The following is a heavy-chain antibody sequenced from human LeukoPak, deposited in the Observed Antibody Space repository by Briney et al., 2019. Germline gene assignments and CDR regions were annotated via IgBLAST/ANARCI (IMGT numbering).Heavy chain of an antibody. Sequence: ASVKVSCKASGYTFTSYYLHWVRQAPGQGLEWMGIINPSGGSTSYAQKFQGRVTMTRDTSTSTVYMELSSLRSEDTAVYYCARDRWYSGRAGHYYGMDVWGQGTTVTVSS. CDR1: GYTFTSYY. J-gene: IGHJ6*02. V-gene: IGHV1-46*01. CDR3: ARDRWYSGRAGHYYGMDV. CDR2: INPSGGST. D-gene: IGHD3-10*01.